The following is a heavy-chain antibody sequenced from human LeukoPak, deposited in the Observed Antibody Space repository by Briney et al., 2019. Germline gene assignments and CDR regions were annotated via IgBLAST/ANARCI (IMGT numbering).Heavy chain of an antibody. CDR2: ISYDGRNK. CDR1: GFTFSSYA. D-gene: IGHD6-13*01. J-gene: IGHJ4*02. Sequence: PGGSLRLSCAASGFTFSSYAMHWVRQAPGKGLEWVAVISYDGRNKYYADSVKGRFTISRDNSKNTLYLQMNSLRAEDTAVYYCARAQLVLYYFDYWGQGTLVTVSS. V-gene: IGHV3-30*04. CDR3: ARAQLVLYYFDY.